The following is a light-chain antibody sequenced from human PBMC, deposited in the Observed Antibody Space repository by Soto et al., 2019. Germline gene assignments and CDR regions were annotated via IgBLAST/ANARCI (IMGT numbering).Light chain of an antibody. Sequence: DIQMTQSPSTLSASVRDKVTITCRASQNINRWLAWYQQKPGKAPKLPIYKASTLESGVPSRFSGGGSGTEFTRTVSSLQPDDSATYYCQQYNNYPYTIGQGTKLEI. CDR2: KAS. V-gene: IGKV1-5*03. CDR3: QQYNNYPYT. J-gene: IGKJ2*01. CDR1: QNINRW.